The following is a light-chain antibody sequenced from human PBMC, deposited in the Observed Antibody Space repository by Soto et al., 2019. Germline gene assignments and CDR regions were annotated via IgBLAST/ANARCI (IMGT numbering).Light chain of an antibody. CDR1: SSDLGVYNY. CDR2: DVY. V-gene: IGLV2-11*01. CDR3: CSYAGTYTWV. J-gene: IGLJ3*02. Sequence: QSALTQPRSVSGSPGQSVTISCTGTSSDLGVYNYVSWYQHHPGKAPKLIIYDVYKRPSGVPDRFSASKSDNTASLTISGLQAEDEADYYCCSYAGTYTWVFGGGIKVTVL.